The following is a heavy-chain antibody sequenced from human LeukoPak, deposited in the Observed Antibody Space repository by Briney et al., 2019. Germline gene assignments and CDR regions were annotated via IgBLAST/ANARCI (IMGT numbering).Heavy chain of an antibody. V-gene: IGHV3-9*01. CDR2: ISWNSGSI. CDR1: GFTFDDYA. D-gene: IGHD4-17*01. CDR3: AKDAFPTVTSDYYYYGMDV. J-gene: IGHJ6*02. Sequence: GRSLRLSCAASGFTFDDYAMHWVRRAPGKGLEWVSGISWNSGSIGYADSVKGRFTISRDNAKNSLYLQMNSLRAEDTALYYCAKDAFPTVTSDYYYYGMDVWGQGTTVTVSS.